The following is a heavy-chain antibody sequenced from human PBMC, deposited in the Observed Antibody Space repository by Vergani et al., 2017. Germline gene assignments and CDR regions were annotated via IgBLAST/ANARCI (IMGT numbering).Heavy chain of an antibody. CDR1: GFSLSTSGVG. J-gene: IGHJ4*02. V-gene: IGHV2-5*02. CDR2: IYWDDDK. CDR3: AHSLYCSGGSCYSPAGGFDY. Sequence: QITLKESGPTLVKPTQTLTLTCTFSGFSLSTSGVGVGWLRQPPGKALEWLALIYWDDDKRYSPSLKSRLTITKDTSKNQVVLTMTNMDPVDTATYYCAHSLYCSGGSCYSPAGGFDYWGQGTLVTVSS. D-gene: IGHD2-15*01.